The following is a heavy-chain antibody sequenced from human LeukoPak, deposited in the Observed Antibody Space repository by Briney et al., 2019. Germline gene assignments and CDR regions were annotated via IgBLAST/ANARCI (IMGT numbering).Heavy chain of an antibody. CDR3: ARGLGYCSRTSCYPDY. D-gene: IGHD2-2*01. Sequence: GGSLRLSCAASGFTFSSYAMHWVCQAPGKGLEYVSAISGNGGTTYYANSVKGRFTISRDNSKNTLYLQMGSLRAEDMAVYYCARGLGYCSRTSCYPDYWGQGTLVTVSS. V-gene: IGHV3-64*01. J-gene: IGHJ4*02. CDR1: GFTFSSYA. CDR2: ISGNGGTT.